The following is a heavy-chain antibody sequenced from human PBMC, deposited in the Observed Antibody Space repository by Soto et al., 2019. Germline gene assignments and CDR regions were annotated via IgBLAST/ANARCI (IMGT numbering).Heavy chain of an antibody. V-gene: IGHV1-69*02. Sequence: SVKVSCKASGGTFSSYTISWVRQAPGQGLEWMGRIIPILGIANYAQKFQGRVTITADKSTSTAYMELSSLRSEDTAVYYCARLFWGGTSEQYYFDYWGQGTLVTVSS. CDR2: IIPILGIA. D-gene: IGHD3-3*01. CDR3: ARLFWGGTSEQYYFDY. CDR1: GGTFSSYT. J-gene: IGHJ4*02.